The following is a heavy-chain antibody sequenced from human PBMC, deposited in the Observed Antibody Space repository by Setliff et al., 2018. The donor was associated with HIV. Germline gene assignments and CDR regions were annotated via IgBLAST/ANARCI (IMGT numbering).Heavy chain of an antibody. CDR2: INAGNGDT. V-gene: IGHV1-3*01. Sequence: ASVKVSCKASGYTFTSFAIHWVRQAPGHGLERMGWINAGNGDTEYSQKFQGRVTIDRDTSATTAYMELRSLRSEGTAVYYCARDGWELDRGRADYFDYWGQGALVTVSS. CDR3: ARDGWELDRGRADYFDY. J-gene: IGHJ4*02. CDR1: GYTFTSFA. D-gene: IGHD3-10*01.